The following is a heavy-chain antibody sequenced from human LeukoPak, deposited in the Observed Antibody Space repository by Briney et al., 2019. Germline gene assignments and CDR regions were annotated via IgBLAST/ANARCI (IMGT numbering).Heavy chain of an antibody. Sequence: GGSLRLSCAASGFIFSSYWMHWVRQAPGKGLVWVSRINSDGSSTSYADSVKGRFTISRDNAKNTLYLQMNSLRAEDTAVYYCVSGSLQSGYNFDYWGQGALVTVSS. CDR3: VSGSLQSGYNFDY. CDR1: GFIFSSYW. CDR2: INSDGSST. J-gene: IGHJ4*02. V-gene: IGHV3-74*01. D-gene: IGHD3-3*01.